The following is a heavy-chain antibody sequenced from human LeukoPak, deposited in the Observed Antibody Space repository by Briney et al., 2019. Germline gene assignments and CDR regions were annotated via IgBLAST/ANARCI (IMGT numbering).Heavy chain of an antibody. V-gene: IGHV3-23*01. CDR1: GFTFSGFA. Sequence: GGSLRLSCAASGFTFSGFAMSWVRRTPGKGLEWVSGISGSGDNTLYADSVKGRFTISRDNSKNSLYLQMNSLRAEDTAVYYCARDRGYCSSTSCYAQAKDYYYYGMDVWGQGTTVTVSS. J-gene: IGHJ6*02. CDR2: ISGSGDNT. D-gene: IGHD2-2*01. CDR3: ARDRGYCSSTSCYAQAKDYYYYGMDV.